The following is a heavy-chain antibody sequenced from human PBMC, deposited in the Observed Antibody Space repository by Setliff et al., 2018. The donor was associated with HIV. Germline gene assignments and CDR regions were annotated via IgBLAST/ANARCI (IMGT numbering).Heavy chain of an antibody. CDR2: INAGNGNT. J-gene: IGHJ4*02. D-gene: IGHD3-3*01. V-gene: IGHV1-3*01. Sequence: ASVKVSCKASGYTFTSYAMHWVRQAPGQRLEWMGWINAGNGNTKYSQKFQDRVTFSRDISSGTAYMGLSSLRSEDTSDSTAYLQISDLKAEDTAVYYCARGRDYDFWSGYHELTFYLDYWGQGSLVTVSS. CDR3: YLQISDLKAEDTAVYYCARGRDYDFWSGYHELTFYLDY. CDR1: GYTFTSYA.